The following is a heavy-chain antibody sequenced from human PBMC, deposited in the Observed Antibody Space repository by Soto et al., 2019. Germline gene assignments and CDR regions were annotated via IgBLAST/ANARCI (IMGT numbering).Heavy chain of an antibody. D-gene: IGHD6-13*01. V-gene: IGHV3-9*01. J-gene: IGHJ1*01. CDR3: VKDESINWYSGHFRH. CDR2: INWNSGSI. Sequence: EVQLVESGGGLVQPGRSLRLSCAASGFTFDDYAMHWVRQGPGKGLECVSGINWNSGSIGYGDFVKGRFAISRDNAKNSLHLQMNSLSAEDTAFYYCVKDESINWYSGHFRHWGQGTLVTVSS. CDR1: GFTFDDYA.